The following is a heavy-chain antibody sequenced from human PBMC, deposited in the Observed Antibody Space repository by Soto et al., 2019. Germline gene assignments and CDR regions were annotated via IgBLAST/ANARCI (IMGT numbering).Heavy chain of an antibody. V-gene: IGHV3-30*18. Sequence: VQLVESGGGVVQPGRSLRLSCAASGFTFSDYAMHLVRQAPGKGLEWVAVVSHDGRNTHYADSIKGLFTISRDSSKNTVSLEMTSLIAEDTAVYYCAKGGRQWLVTSDFNYWGQGALVTVSS. CDR1: GFTFSDYA. J-gene: IGHJ4*02. CDR2: VSHDGRNT. D-gene: IGHD6-19*01. CDR3: AKGGRQWLVTSDFNY.